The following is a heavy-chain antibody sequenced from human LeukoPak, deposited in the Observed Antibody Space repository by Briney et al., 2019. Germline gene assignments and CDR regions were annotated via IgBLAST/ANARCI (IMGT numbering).Heavy chain of an antibody. J-gene: IGHJ6*03. V-gene: IGHV1-2*02. CDR1: GYTFTGYY. CDR2: INPNTGDT. CDR3: ARDTEYSTSWYYYYMDV. D-gene: IGHD6-13*01. Sequence: ASVKVSCKASGYTFTGYYLHWVRQAPGQGLEWMGWINPNTGDTNYAQEFQGRVTMTRDTSISTAYMELSRLRSDDTAVYYCARDTEYSTSWYYYYMDVWGKGTTVTVSS.